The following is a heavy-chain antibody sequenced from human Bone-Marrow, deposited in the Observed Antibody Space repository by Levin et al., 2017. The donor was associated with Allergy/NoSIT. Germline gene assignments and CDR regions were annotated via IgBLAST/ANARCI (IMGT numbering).Heavy chain of an antibody. Sequence: SETLSLTCTVSGGSISSYYWSWIRQPPGKGLEWIGYISYSGSTNYNPSLKSRVTISVDTSKNQFSLKLSSVTAADTAVYYCARNYDFWSGYSFGAFDIWGQGTMVTVSS. CDR2: ISYSGST. D-gene: IGHD3-3*01. V-gene: IGHV4-59*01. CDR1: GGSISSYY. J-gene: IGHJ3*02. CDR3: ARNYDFWSGYSFGAFDI.